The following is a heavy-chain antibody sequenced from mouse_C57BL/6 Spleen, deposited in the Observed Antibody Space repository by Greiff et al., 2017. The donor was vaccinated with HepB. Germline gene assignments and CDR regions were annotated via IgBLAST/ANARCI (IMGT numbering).Heavy chain of an antibody. J-gene: IGHJ4*01. D-gene: IGHD1-1*01. CDR2: IYPSDSET. CDR3: ASGGSSYFYAMDY. Sequence: QVHVKQPGAELVRPGSSVKLSCKASGYTFTSYWMDWVKQRPGQGLEWIGNIYPSDSETHYNQKFKDKATLTVAKSSSTAYMQLSSLTSEDSAVYYCASGGSSYFYAMDYWGQGTSGTVSS. CDR1: GYTFTSYW. V-gene: IGHV1-61*01.